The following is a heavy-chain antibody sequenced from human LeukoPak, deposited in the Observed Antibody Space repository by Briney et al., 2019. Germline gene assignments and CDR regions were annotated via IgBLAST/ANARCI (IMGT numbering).Heavy chain of an antibody. Sequence: PSETLSLTCTVSGGSISSYYWSWIRQPPGKGLEWIGYIYYSGSTNYNPSLKSRVTISADTSKNQFSLKLSSVTAADTAVYYCARVPYDFWSGSTRHYFDYWGQGTLVTVSS. V-gene: IGHV4-59*01. CDR2: IYYSGST. CDR1: GGSISSYY. D-gene: IGHD3-3*01. J-gene: IGHJ4*02. CDR3: ARVPYDFWSGSTRHYFDY.